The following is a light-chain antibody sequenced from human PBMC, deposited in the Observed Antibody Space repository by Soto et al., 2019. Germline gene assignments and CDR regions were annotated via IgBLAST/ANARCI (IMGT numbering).Light chain of an antibody. V-gene: IGLV2-14*01. CDR3: SSYTSSDVV. CDR1: SSDVGGYNY. J-gene: IGLJ2*01. Sequence: QSALTQPASVSGSPGQSITISCTGTSSDVGGYNYVSWYQQHPGKAPKLMIYEVSNRPSGVSNRFSGSKSGNTASLTISGLQAEDEADYHCSSYTSSDVVFGGGTKLT. CDR2: EVS.